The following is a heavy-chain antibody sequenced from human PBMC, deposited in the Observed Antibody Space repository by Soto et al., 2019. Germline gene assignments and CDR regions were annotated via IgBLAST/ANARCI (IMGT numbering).Heavy chain of an antibody. J-gene: IGHJ6*03. Sequence: SETLSLTCTVSGGSISSYYWSWIRQPPGKGLEWIGYIYYSGSANYNPSLKSRVTISVDTSKNQFSLKLSSVTAADTAVYYCARRGNYDYYYYVDVWGKGTTVTVSS. V-gene: IGHV4-59*08. CDR1: GGSISSYY. CDR2: IYYSGSA. CDR3: ARRGNYDYYYYVDV. D-gene: IGHD4-4*01.